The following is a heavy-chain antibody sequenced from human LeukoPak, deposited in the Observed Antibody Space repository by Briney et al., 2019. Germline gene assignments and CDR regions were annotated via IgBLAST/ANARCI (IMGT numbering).Heavy chain of an antibody. CDR1: GFTFSRYA. CDR2: ISVSGENT. CDR3: ARDLRGYSGYDSDF. J-gene: IGHJ4*02. D-gene: IGHD5-12*01. V-gene: IGHV3-23*01. Sequence: PGGSLRLSCAASGFTFSRYAMSWVRQAPGKGLEWVSVISVSGENTHYADSVKGRFTIFRDNSKNTLYLQMNSLRAEDTAVYYCARDLRGYSGYDSDFWGQGTLVTVSS.